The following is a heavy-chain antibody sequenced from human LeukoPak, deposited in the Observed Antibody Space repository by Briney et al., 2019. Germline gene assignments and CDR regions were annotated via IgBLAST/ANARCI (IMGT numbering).Heavy chain of an antibody. Sequence: SETLSLTCGVSGGSITNTNYWTWVRQPPGKGLEWIGEVNLQGSTNYNPSLMGRVAISVDTSENHISLQLTSVTAADTAVYYCAREGGPYRPLDYSGQGTLVSVSS. V-gene: IGHV4-4*02. J-gene: IGHJ4*02. CDR2: VNLQGST. CDR1: GGSITNTNY. CDR3: AREGGPYRPLDY.